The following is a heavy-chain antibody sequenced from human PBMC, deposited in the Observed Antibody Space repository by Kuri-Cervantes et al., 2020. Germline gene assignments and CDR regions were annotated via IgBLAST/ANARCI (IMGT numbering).Heavy chain of an antibody. Sequence: GESLKISCVASGFTFSSYWMHWVRQAPGKGLEWISYITTSSSTIHYADSVKGRFTISRDNAKNSLYVQMNSLRAEDTALYYCAKGAVSGTRYYFDYWGQGTLVTVSS. CDR1: GFTFSSYW. V-gene: IGHV3-48*04. D-gene: IGHD6-19*01. J-gene: IGHJ4*02. CDR2: ITTSSSTI. CDR3: AKGAVSGTRYYFDY.